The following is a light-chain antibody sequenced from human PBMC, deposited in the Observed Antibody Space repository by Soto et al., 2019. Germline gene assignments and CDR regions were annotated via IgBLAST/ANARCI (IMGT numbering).Light chain of an antibody. CDR2: ASS. Sequence: EIVLTQSPSTVSLSPGERVTLSCGASQSVNNRYLAWYQQKPGLATRLLIYASSTRSTGIPDRCSGSGSGRDLTLTISRLAHEDAAVYHCQQYCTIPPTFGHGTKVDIK. CDR1: QSVNNRY. J-gene: IGKJ3*01. V-gene: IGKV3D-20*01. CDR3: QQYCTIPPT.